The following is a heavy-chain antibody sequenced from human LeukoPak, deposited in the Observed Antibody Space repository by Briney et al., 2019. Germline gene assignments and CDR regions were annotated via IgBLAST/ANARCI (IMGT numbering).Heavy chain of an antibody. Sequence: GGSLRLSCAASGFTFTTDAMTWVRQAPGKGLQWVSAISGSGGDTYYEDSVKGRFTICRDNSKNMMYLQMNSLRAEDTAVYYCARDSSGWSKNYWGQGTLVTVSS. V-gene: IGHV3-23*01. CDR1: GFTFTTDA. D-gene: IGHD6-19*01. J-gene: IGHJ4*02. CDR3: ARDSSGWSKNY. CDR2: ISGSGGDT.